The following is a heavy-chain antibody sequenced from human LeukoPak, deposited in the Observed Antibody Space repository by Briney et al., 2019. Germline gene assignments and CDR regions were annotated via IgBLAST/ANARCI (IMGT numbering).Heavy chain of an antibody. V-gene: IGHV3-21*01. Sequence: GGSLRLSCAASGFTFSTYTMNWVRQAPGKGLEWVSSISSSGNAINYADSVKGRFTISRDNVNNSLYLQMSSLRAEDTAVYYCARQDVAWNDVYWFDPWGQGTLVTVSS. D-gene: IGHD1-1*01. J-gene: IGHJ5*02. CDR2: ISSSGNAI. CDR3: ARQDVAWNDVYWFDP. CDR1: GFTFSTYT.